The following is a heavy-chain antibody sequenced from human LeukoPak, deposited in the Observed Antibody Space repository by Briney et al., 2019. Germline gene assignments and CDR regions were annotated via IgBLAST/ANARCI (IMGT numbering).Heavy chain of an antibody. Sequence: SQTLSLTCAISGDSVSSNSAAWNWFWQSPSRGLEWLGRTHYRSKWFYDYAVSVKSRITIIPDTSKDQFSLLLKSVTPEDTAVYFCARGVVGATPYDYWGQGTLVTVSS. D-gene: IGHD1-26*01. CDR3: ARGVVGATPYDY. CDR1: GDSVSSNSAA. V-gene: IGHV6-1*01. J-gene: IGHJ4*02. CDR2: THYRSKWFY.